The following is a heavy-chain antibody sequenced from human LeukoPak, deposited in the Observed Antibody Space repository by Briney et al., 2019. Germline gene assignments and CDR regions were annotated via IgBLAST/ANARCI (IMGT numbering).Heavy chain of an antibody. CDR1: GGTFSSYA. V-gene: IGHV1-69*04. Sequence: SVKVSCKASGGTFSSYAISWVRRAPGQGLEWMGRIIPILGIANYAQKFQGRVTITADKSTSTAYMELSSLRSEDTAVYYCARDQQWAEGHGAFDIWGQGTMVTVSS. J-gene: IGHJ3*02. D-gene: IGHD6-19*01. CDR3: ARDQQWAEGHGAFDI. CDR2: IIPILGIA.